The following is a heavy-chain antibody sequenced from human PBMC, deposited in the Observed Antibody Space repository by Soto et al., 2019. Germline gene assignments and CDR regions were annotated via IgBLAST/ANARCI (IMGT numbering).Heavy chain of an antibody. Sequence: AXVKVSCKVSGYTLTELSMHWVRQAPGKGLEWMGGFDPEDGETIYAQKFQGRVTMTEDTSTDTAYMELSSLRSEDTAVYYCATNDLGSGPKPYYYYMDGWGKGTTVTVSS. J-gene: IGHJ6*03. CDR1: GYTLTELS. D-gene: IGHD3-3*01. CDR3: ATNDLGSGPKPYYYYMDG. V-gene: IGHV1-24*01. CDR2: FDPEDGET.